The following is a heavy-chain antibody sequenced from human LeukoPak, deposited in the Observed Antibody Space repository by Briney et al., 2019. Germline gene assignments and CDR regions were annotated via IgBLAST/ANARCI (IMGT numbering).Heavy chain of an antibody. J-gene: IGHJ3*02. Sequence: ASVKVSCKASGYTFTSYYMHWVRQAPGQGLEWMGIINPSGGSTSYAQKFQGRVTMTRDTSTSTVYMELSSLRSEDTAVYYCARGTIQLWLWHDAFDIWGQGTMVTVSS. CDR2: INPSGGST. CDR3: ARGTIQLWLWHDAFDI. V-gene: IGHV1-46*01. CDR1: GYTFTSYY. D-gene: IGHD5-18*01.